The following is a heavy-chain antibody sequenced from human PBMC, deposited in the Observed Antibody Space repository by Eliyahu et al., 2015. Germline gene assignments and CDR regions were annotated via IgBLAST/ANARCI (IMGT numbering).Heavy chain of an antibody. CDR2: INHSGST. V-gene: IGHV4-34*01. J-gene: IGHJ4*02. Sequence: QVQLQQWGAGLLKPSETLSLTCAVYGGSFSGYXWXWIRQPPXXGLXWXGEINHSGSTNYNPSLKSRVTISVDTSKNQFSLKLSSVTAADTAVYYCARGGVFWDIVVVPAAMHLDYWGQGTLVTVSS. CDR1: GGSFSGYX. D-gene: IGHD2-2*01. CDR3: ARGGVFWDIVVVPAAMHLDY.